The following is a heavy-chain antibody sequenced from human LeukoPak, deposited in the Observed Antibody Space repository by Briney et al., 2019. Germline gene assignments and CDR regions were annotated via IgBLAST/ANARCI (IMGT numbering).Heavy chain of an antibody. CDR2: ISAYNGNT. J-gene: IGHJ4*02. V-gene: IGHV1-18*01. D-gene: IGHD2-15*01. Sequence: ASVKVSCKASGYTFTSYGMNWVRQAPGQGLEWMGWISAYNGNTNYAEKLQGSVTMTTDTSTSTAYMELRSLRSDDTAVYYCARADLGGCGDYWGQGILVTVSS. CDR1: GYTFTSYG. CDR3: ARADLGGCGDY.